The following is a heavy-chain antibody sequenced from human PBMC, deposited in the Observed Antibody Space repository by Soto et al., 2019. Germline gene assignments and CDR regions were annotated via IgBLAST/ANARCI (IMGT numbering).Heavy chain of an antibody. CDR1: GFTFSSYW. J-gene: IGHJ4*02. Sequence: GGSLRLSCAASGFTFSSYWMHWVRQAPGKGLVWVSRINSDGSSTSYADSVKGRFTISRDNAKNTLYLQMNSLRAEDTAVHYCARVVIVGATMFDYWGQGTLVTVSS. D-gene: IGHD1-26*01. V-gene: IGHV3-74*01. CDR3: ARVVIVGATMFDY. CDR2: INSDGSST.